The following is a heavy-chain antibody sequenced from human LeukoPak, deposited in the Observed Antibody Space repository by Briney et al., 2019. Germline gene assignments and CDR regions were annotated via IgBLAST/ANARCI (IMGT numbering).Heavy chain of an antibody. CDR1: GGSISSYY. CDR3: ARVSVYYDSSGYSYNWFDP. CDR2: IYYSGST. V-gene: IGHV4-59*01. Sequence: PSETLFLTCTVSGGSISSYYWSWIRQPPGKGLEWIGYIYYSGSTNYNPSLKSRVTISVDTSNNQLSLKLSSVTAADTAVYYCARVSVYYDSSGYSYNWFDPWGQGTLVTVSS. D-gene: IGHD3-22*01. J-gene: IGHJ5*02.